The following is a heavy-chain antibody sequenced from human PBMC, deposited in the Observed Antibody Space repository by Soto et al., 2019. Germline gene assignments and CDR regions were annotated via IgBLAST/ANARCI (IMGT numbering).Heavy chain of an antibody. CDR3: ARDRDSLLWFGELPPYYYYYGMDV. D-gene: IGHD3-10*01. Sequence: EVQLVESGGGLVQPGGSLRLSCAASGFTFSSYSMNWVRQAPGKGLEWVSYISSSSSTIYYADSVKGRFTISRDNAKNSLYLQMNSLRDEDTAVYYGARDRDSLLWFGELPPYYYYYGMDVWGQGTTVTVSS. CDR1: GFTFSSYS. V-gene: IGHV3-48*02. J-gene: IGHJ6*02. CDR2: ISSSSSTI.